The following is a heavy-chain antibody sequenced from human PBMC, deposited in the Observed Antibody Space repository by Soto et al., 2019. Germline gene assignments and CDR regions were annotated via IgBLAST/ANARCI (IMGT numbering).Heavy chain of an antibody. V-gene: IGHV3-23*01. CDR1: GFTFSSYA. CDR2: ISGSGGST. D-gene: IGHD3-3*01. J-gene: IGHJ4*02. Sequence: EVPLLESGGGLVQPGGSLRLSCAASGFTFSSYAMSWVRQAPGKGLEWVSAISGSGGSTYYADSVKGRFTISRDNSKNTLYLQMNSLRAEDTAVYYCAKDLTYDFWSGYYFNWGQGTLVTVSS. CDR3: AKDLTYDFWSGYYFN.